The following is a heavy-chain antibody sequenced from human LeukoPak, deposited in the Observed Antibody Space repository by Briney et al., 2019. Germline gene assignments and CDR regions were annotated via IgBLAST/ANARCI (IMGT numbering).Heavy chain of an antibody. J-gene: IGHJ2*01. CDR2: IKPSGGST. D-gene: IGHD7-27*01. CDR3: ARDYGRNWGTYNYFDL. Sequence: ASVKVSCKASGYTSNTYHIHWVRQAPGHGPEWMGIIKPSGGSTTYAQDFQGRVAMTRDTSTSTVYMELSSLTSEDTAVYYCARDYGRNWGTYNYFDLWGRGTVATVSS. V-gene: IGHV1-46*02. CDR1: GYTSNTYH.